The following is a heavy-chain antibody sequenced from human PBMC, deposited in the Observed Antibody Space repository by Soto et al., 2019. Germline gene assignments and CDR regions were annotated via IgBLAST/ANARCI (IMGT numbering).Heavy chain of an antibody. CDR2: ISGSGGST. D-gene: IGHD3-22*01. V-gene: IGHV3-23*01. J-gene: IGHJ6*02. Sequence: GGSLRLSCAASGFTFSSYAMSWVRQAPGKGLEWVSAISGSGGSTYYADSVKGRFTISRDNPKNTLYLQMNSLRAEDTAVYYCAKVTSTTMIVVGPLGVWGQGTTVTVSS. CDR1: GFTFSSYA. CDR3: AKVTSTTMIVVGPLGV.